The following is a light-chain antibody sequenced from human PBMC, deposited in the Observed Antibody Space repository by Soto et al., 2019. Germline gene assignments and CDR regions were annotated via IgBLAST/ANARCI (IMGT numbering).Light chain of an antibody. CDR2: GAS. CDR3: QQCSSSPLT. Sequence: IQLTQSPSSLSASVGDSVTITCRASKAIGSSFAWYRQKPGKVPEVLIYGASTLQNGVPSRFSGSGSGTDSTLTISRLEPEDFAVYYCQQCSSSPLTFGGGTKVDIK. V-gene: IGKV1-9*01. J-gene: IGKJ4*01. CDR1: KAIGSS.